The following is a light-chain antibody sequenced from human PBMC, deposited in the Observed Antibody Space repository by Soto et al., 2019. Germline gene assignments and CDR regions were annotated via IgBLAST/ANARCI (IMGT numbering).Light chain of an antibody. CDR3: QHYNSYSEA. V-gene: IGKV1-5*03. J-gene: IGKJ1*01. CDR2: KAS. CDR1: QTISSW. Sequence: DIQITQSPSTLSVSVGDRFTITCRASQTISSWLAWYKQKQGKAPKLLIYKASTLKSGVPSRFRGSGSGTEFTLTISSLKPDDFATYYCQHYNSYSEAFGQGTKVDIK.